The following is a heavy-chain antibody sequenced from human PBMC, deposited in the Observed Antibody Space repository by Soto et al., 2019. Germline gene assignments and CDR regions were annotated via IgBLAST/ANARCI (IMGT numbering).Heavy chain of an antibody. D-gene: IGHD5-12*01. CDR3: AHSDGGYEIIYCDF. J-gene: IGHJ4*02. V-gene: IGHV2-5*01. Sequence: QITLQESGPTLVKPTQTLTLTCTFSGFSFTTAGVAVGWIRQTPGGALEWLTLIYYNDDMRFSPSLKTRLTITGDTSKNQVVLSLTNVDPGDTATYFCAHSDGGYEIIYCDFWGQGIPVTVSS. CDR1: GFSFTTAGVA. CDR2: IYYNDDM.